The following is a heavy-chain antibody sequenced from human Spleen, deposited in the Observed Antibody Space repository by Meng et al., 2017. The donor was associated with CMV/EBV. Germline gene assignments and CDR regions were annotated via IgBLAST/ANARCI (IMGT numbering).Heavy chain of an antibody. CDR2: IYSSGRIM. CDR1: GFDFSSYE. Sequence: GGSLRLSCTASGFDFSSYEMNWVRQAPGKGLEWISNIYSSGRIMYYAGSVRGRFTISRDNSKNTLYLQMNSLRAEDTAVYYCARESPVAGTNAFDIWGQGTMVTVSS. CDR3: ARESPVAGTNAFDI. D-gene: IGHD6-19*01. J-gene: IGHJ3*02. V-gene: IGHV3-48*03.